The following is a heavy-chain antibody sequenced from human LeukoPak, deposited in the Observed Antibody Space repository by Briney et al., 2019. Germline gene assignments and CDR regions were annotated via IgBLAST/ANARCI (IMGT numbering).Heavy chain of an antibody. Sequence: SETLSHTCTVSGGSLSNHYWNWIRHPAGRGLAYIGRFFYTGSSNYNPSLNWRGTMSVNTSSNHFSLNLTSVTAADTAVYYCARGPLWGESFDVWGQGTLGTVSS. V-gene: IGHV4-4*07. CDR3: ARGPLWGESFDV. CDR1: GGSLSNHY. J-gene: IGHJ3*01. CDR2: FFYTGSS. D-gene: IGHD3-16*01.